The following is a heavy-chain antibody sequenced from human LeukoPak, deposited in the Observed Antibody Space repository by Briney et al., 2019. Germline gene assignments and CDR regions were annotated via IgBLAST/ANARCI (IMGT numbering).Heavy chain of an antibody. CDR1: GGSISSGDYY. J-gene: IGHJ4*02. Sequence: SQTLSLTCTVSGGSISSGDYYWSWIRQPPGKGLEWIGYIYYSGSTYYNPSLKSRVTISVDTSKNQFSLKLSSVTAADTAVYYCARLPYTSRYLDYWGQGILVTVSS. CDR3: ARLPYTSRYLDY. V-gene: IGHV4-30-4*01. D-gene: IGHD2-2*02. CDR2: IYYSGST.